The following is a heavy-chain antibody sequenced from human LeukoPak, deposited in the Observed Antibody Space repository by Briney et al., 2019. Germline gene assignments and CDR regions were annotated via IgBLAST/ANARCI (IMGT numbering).Heavy chain of an antibody. V-gene: IGHV3-21*01. CDR1: GFTFSSYS. CDR3: ARDLVMVRGIGWFDP. CDR2: ISSSSSYI. J-gene: IGHJ5*02. Sequence: PGGSLRLSCAASGFTFSSYSMIGVRQAPGKGLEWLSSISSSSSYIHYADSVKGRFTISRDNAKNSLYLQMNSLRAEDTAVYYCARDLVMVRGIGWFDPWGQGTLVTVSS. D-gene: IGHD3-10*01.